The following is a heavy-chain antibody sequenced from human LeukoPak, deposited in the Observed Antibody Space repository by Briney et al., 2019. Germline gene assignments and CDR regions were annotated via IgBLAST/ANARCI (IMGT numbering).Heavy chain of an antibody. D-gene: IGHD2-15*01. CDR1: GGSISSYY. CDR2: IYYSGST. J-gene: IGHJ5*02. V-gene: IGHV4-59*01. Sequence: SETLSLTCTVSGGSISSYYWSWIRQPPGKGLEWIGYIYYSGSTNYNPSLKSRVTISVDTSKNQFSLKLSSVTAADTAVYYCARGSRGYCSGGSCYSRFDPWSQGTLVTVSS. CDR3: ARGSRGYCSGGSCYSRFDP.